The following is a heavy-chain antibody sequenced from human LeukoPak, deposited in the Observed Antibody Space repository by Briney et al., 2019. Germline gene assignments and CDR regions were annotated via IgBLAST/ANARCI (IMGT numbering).Heavy chain of an antibody. Sequence: GGSLRLSCAASGFTFSSYEMNWVRQAPGKGLERVSYISSSGRTIYYADSVKGRFTISRDNAKDSLYLQMNSLRAEDTAVYYCAKSATTVTSNFDYWGQGTLVTVSS. D-gene: IGHD4-17*01. J-gene: IGHJ4*02. V-gene: IGHV3-48*03. CDR1: GFTFSSYE. CDR3: AKSATTVTSNFDY. CDR2: ISSSGRTI.